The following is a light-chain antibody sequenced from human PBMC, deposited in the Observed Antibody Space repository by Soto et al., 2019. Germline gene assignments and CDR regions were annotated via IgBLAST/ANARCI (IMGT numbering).Light chain of an antibody. V-gene: IGLV1-40*01. Sequence: QSVLTQPPSVSGAPGQRVTISCTGGSSNIGAGKDAQWYQQLPGTAPKLLIFGNNNRPSGVPDRFSGSKSGTSASLAISGLQAEDEADYYCQSYDSSLRGYVFGTGTKLTVL. CDR1: SSNIGAGKD. CDR3: QSYDSSLRGYV. J-gene: IGLJ1*01. CDR2: GNN.